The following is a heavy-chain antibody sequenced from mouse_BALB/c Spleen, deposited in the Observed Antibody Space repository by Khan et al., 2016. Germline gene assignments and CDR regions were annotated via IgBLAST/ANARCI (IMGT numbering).Heavy chain of an antibody. V-gene: IGHV7-3*02. CDR2: VRNKANGYST. CDR1: GFTFTDYY. J-gene: IGHJ1*01. Sequence: EVELVESGGGLVQPGGSLRLSCTTSGFTFTDYYISWVRQPPGEALEWLGFVRNKANGYSTVYSAAVKNQFTISGDNSQSLLYLQMNALRAEDSATYYCARVLDDCFCWNFDVWSARTTGTVSS. CDR3: ARVLDDCFCWNFDV. D-gene: IGHD2-3*01.